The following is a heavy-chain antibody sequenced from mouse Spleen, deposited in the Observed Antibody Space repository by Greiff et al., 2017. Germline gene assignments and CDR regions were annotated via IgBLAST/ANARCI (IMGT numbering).Heavy chain of an antibody. CDR3: AKKEELHYYAMDY. CDR2: IWRGGST. Sequence: VHLVESGPSLVQPSQSLSITCTVSGFSLTSYGVHWVRQSPGKGLEWLGVIWRGGSTDYNAAFMSRLSTTKDNSKSQVFFKMNSLQADDTAIYYCAKKEELHYYAMDYWGQGTSVTVSS. V-gene: IGHV2-5-1*01. CDR1: GFSLTSYG. J-gene: IGHJ4*01.